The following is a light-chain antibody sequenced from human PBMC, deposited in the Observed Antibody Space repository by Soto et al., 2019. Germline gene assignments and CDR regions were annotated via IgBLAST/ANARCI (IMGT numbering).Light chain of an antibody. CDR2: GAS. V-gene: IGKV3-20*01. CDR1: QSVSSSY. Sequence: EMVLTQSPGTLPLSPGERATLSCRASQSVSSSYLAWYQQKPGQAPRLLIYGASSRATGIPDRFSGSGSGTDFTLTISRLEPEDVAVYYCQQYGSSPPLTFGGGTKVEIK. J-gene: IGKJ4*01. CDR3: QQYGSSPPLT.